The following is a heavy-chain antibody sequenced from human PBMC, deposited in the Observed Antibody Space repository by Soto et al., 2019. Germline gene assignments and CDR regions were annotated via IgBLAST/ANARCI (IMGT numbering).Heavy chain of an antibody. CDR3: AKDLEWLAPHYYYYGMDV. V-gene: IGHV3-30*18. Sequence: QVQLVESGGGVVQPGRSLRLSCAASGFTFSRYGMHWVRQAPGKGLEWVAVISYDGSNKYYADSVKGRFTISRDNSKNTLYLQMNSLRAEDTAVYYCAKDLEWLAPHYYYYGMDVWGQGTTVTVSS. D-gene: IGHD6-19*01. CDR2: ISYDGSNK. CDR1: GFTFSRYG. J-gene: IGHJ6*02.